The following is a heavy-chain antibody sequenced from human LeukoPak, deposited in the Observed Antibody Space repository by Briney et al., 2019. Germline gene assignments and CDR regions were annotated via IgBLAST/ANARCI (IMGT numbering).Heavy chain of an antibody. CDR1: GGSISSYY. D-gene: IGHD6-6*01. CDR3: AATYSSSSYEYFQH. CDR2: IYYSGST. J-gene: IGHJ1*01. V-gene: IGHV4-59*01. Sequence: SETLSLTCTVSGGSISSYYWSWIRQPPGKGLEWIGYIYYSGSTNYNPSLKSRVTISVDTSKNQFSLKLSSVTAADTAVYYCAATYSSSSYEYFQHWGQGTLVTVSS.